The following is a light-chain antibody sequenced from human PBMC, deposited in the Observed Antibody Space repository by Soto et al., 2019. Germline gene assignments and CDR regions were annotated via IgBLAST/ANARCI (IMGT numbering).Light chain of an antibody. J-gene: IGKJ1*01. CDR2: AAS. CDR3: LQAYNYPWT. V-gene: IGKV1-6*01. CDR1: QGIRND. Sequence: AIQRTQCRSSLSASVGDRVTITCRASQGIRNDLGWYQQKPGKAPKLLIYAASSLQSGVPSRFSGSGSGTDFTLTISSLQPEDFAPSYRLQAYNYPWTFGQGTKVDIK.